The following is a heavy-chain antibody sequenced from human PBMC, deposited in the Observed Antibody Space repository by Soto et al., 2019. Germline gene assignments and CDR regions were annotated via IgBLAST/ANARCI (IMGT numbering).Heavy chain of an antibody. CDR3: ARGGRGYEFDY. CDR2: ISSNGGST. D-gene: IGHD5-12*01. J-gene: IGHJ4*02. CDR1: GFTFSSYA. Sequence: PGGSLRLSCAASGFTFSSYAMHWVRQAPGKGLEYVSAISSNGGSTDYANSVKGRFTISRDNSKNTLDLQMGSLRAEDMAVYYCARGGRGYEFDYWGQGTLDTVSS. V-gene: IGHV3-64*01.